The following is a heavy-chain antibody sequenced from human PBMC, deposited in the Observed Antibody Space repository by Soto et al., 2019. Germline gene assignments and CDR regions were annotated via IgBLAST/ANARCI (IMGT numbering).Heavy chain of an antibody. CDR3: ATSGQVTTWQFHAFDI. Sequence: ASVKVSCKVSGYTLTELSMHWVRQAPGKGLEWMGGFDPEDGETIYAQKFQGRVTMTEDTSTDTAYMELSSLRSEDTAVYYCATSGQVTTWQFHAFDIWGQGTMVTVSS. D-gene: IGHD4-17*01. CDR2: FDPEDGET. J-gene: IGHJ3*02. CDR1: GYTLTELS. V-gene: IGHV1-24*01.